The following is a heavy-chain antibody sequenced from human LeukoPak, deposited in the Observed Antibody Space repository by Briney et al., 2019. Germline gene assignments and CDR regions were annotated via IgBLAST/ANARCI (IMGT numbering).Heavy chain of an antibody. J-gene: IGHJ3*02. Sequence: ASVKVSCKASGYTFTSYGISWVRQAPGQGLEWMGWISAYNGNTNYAQKLQGRVTMTTDTSTSTAYMELRSLRSDDTAVYYCARVDIVVVPAARPENAFDIWGQGTMVTVSS. CDR2: ISAYNGNT. D-gene: IGHD2-2*01. CDR1: GYTFTSYG. V-gene: IGHV1-18*01. CDR3: ARVDIVVVPAARPENAFDI.